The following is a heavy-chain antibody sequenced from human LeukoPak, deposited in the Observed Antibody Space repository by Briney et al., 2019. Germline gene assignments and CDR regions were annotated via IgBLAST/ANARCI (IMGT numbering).Heavy chain of an antibody. CDR1: GGSISGYY. V-gene: IGHV4-59*01. CDR3: ARVAAAGGYNWFDP. J-gene: IGHJ5*02. CDR2: MYYSRRT. D-gene: IGHD6-13*01. Sequence: PSETLSLTCTVSGGSISGYYWSWIRQPPGKGLEYIGYMYYSRRTNYNPSLKSRVTISVDTSKNQFSLKLSSVTAAATAVYYCARVAAAGGYNWFDPWGQGTLVTVSS.